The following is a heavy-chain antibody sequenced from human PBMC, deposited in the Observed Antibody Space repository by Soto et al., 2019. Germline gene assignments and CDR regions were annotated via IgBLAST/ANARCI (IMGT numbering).Heavy chain of an antibody. CDR3: AREARYYYDSSGYNYYYYDGMDV. D-gene: IGHD3-22*01. V-gene: IGHV4-31*01. Sequence: QVQLQESGPGLVKPSQTLSLTCTVSGGSISSGGYYWSWIRQHPGKGLEWIGYIYYSGSTYYNPPLKSLVTTSVDTSKNPFPLKLSSVPAADTAVYYCAREARYYYDSSGYNYYYYDGMDVWGQGTTVTVSS. J-gene: IGHJ6*02. CDR2: IYYSGST. CDR1: GGSISSGGYY.